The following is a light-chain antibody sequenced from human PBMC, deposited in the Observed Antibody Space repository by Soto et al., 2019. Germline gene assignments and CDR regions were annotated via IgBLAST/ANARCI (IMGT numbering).Light chain of an antibody. Sequence: EIVLTQSPGTLSLSAGKRATLSCRASQSISSSYLAWYQQKPGQAPRLLIYGASNRATGIPDRFSGSGSGTDFTLTISSLETADCAIYYCQQRQYWPPITFCQGTRLEIK. V-gene: IGKV3D-20*02. CDR2: GAS. CDR3: QQRQYWPPIT. J-gene: IGKJ5*01. CDR1: QSISSSY.